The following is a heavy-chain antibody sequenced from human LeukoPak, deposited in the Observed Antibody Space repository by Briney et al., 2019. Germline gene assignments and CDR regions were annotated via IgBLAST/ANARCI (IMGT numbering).Heavy chain of an antibody. D-gene: IGHD5-18*01. Sequence: PGRSLRLSCAASGFTFDTYGMLWVRQAPGKGLEWVAVIAYDGSNKYHADSVKGRFTISRDNSKNTLYLQMNSLRAEDTAVYYCAKEGFVDTAMEFDYWGQGTLVTVSS. CDR1: GFTFDTYG. V-gene: IGHV3-30*18. CDR2: IAYDGSNK. CDR3: AKEGFVDTAMEFDY. J-gene: IGHJ4*02.